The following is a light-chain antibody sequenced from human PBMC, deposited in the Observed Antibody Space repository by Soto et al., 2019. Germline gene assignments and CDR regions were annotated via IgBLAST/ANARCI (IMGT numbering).Light chain of an antibody. V-gene: IGKV3-15*01. CDR2: GAS. CDR1: QSVSSN. Sequence: EIVMTQSPATQSVSPGEGATLSCRASQSVSSNLAWYQHKRGQAPRLLIYGASTRATGIPARFSGSGSGTEFTLSISSLQSEDFAVYYCQHYNSRPLTFGGGTKVEIK. J-gene: IGKJ4*01. CDR3: QHYNSRPLT.